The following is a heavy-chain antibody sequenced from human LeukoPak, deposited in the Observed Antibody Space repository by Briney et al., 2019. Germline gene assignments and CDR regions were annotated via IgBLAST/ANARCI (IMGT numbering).Heavy chain of an antibody. CDR2: MSPNSGNT. V-gene: IGHV1-8*02. CDR1: GYTFTSYG. CDR3: TRETSSRYFDY. Sequence: ASVKVSCKASGYTFTSYGINWVRQATGQGLEWMGWMSPNSGNTGYAQKFQGRVTMTRNTSISTAYMELSSLRSEDTAVYYCTRETSSRYFDYWGQGTLVTVSS. J-gene: IGHJ4*02.